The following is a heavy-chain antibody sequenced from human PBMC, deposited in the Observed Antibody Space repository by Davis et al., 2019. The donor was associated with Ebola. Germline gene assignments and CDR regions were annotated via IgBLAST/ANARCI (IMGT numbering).Heavy chain of an antibody. V-gene: IGHV4-34*01. D-gene: IGHD2-2*01. Sequence: MPSETLSLTCAVHGGSFSGFYWSWIRQPPGKGLEWIGEINHSGSTNYNPSLKSRVTISVDTSKNQFSLKLSSVTAADTAVYYCARGRYCSSTTCYLWFDPWGQGTLVTVSS. CDR2: INHSGST. J-gene: IGHJ5*02. CDR1: GGSFSGFY. CDR3: ARGRYCSSTTCYLWFDP.